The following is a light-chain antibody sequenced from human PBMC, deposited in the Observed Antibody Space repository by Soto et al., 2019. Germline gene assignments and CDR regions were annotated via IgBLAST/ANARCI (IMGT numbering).Light chain of an antibody. CDR2: DAS. Sequence: EIVLTQSPGTLSLSPGERATLSCRASQSVANNYLAWYQQKPGQAPRFLIYDASSRATGIPDRFSGSGSGTDLTLTISRLEPEDFAVYYGEQYGSTPLTFGGGTKVEIK. CDR3: EQYGSTPLT. CDR1: QSVANNY. V-gene: IGKV3-20*01. J-gene: IGKJ4*01.